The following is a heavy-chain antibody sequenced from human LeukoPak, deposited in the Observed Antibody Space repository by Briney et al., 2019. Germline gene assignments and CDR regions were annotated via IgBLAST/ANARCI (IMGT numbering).Heavy chain of an antibody. D-gene: IGHD6-13*01. V-gene: IGHV4-4*07. Sequence: SETLSLTCTVSGGSISSYYWSWIRQPAGKGLEWIGRIYTSGSTNYNPSLKSRVTMSVDTSKNQFSLKLSSVTAADTAVYYCARDSFIYSSSWYPTNYYYYYYMDVWGKGTTVTISS. CDR1: GGSISSYY. CDR2: IYTSGST. CDR3: ARDSFIYSSSWYPTNYYYYYYMDV. J-gene: IGHJ6*03.